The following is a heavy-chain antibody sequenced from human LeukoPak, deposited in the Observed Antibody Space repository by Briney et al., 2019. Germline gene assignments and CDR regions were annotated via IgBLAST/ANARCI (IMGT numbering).Heavy chain of an antibody. D-gene: IGHD6-13*01. J-gene: IGHJ6*04. CDR3: ARVGVAAAGTVRGSVMDV. V-gene: IGHV1-18*01. CDR1: GYTFTSYG. CDR2: ISAYNGNT. Sequence: GASVKVSCKASGYTFTSYGISWVRQAPGQGLEWMGWISAYNGNTNYAQKLQGRVTMTTDTSTSTAYMELRSLRSDDTAVYYCARVGVAAAGTVRGSVMDVWGKGTTVTVSS.